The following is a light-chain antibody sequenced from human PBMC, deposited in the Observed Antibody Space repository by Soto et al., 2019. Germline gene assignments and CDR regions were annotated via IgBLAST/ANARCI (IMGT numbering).Light chain of an antibody. CDR3: QQRGRWPS. V-gene: IGKV3-11*01. J-gene: IGKJ4*01. CDR2: DAS. Sequence: EIVLTQSPATLSLSPGERATLSCRASQSLDNYLAWYQHKPGQPPRLLIYDASTRDTDIPDRFSGSGSGTDFTLTISGLEPEDFAVYYFQQRGRWPSFGGGTKVEIK. CDR1: QSLDNY.